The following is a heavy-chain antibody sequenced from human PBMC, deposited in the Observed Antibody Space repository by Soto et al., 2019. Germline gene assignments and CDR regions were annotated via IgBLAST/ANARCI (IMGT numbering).Heavy chain of an antibody. D-gene: IGHD3-22*01. Sequence: SETLSLTCTVSGGSISSYYWSWIRQPPGKGLEWIGYIYYSGSTDYNPSLKSRVTISVDTSKNQFSLKLSSVTAADTAVYYCASARYYYDSSGYQEHYYYGMDVWGQGTTVTVSS. CDR1: GGSISSYY. J-gene: IGHJ6*02. CDR3: ASARYYYDSSGYQEHYYYGMDV. CDR2: IYYSGST. V-gene: IGHV4-59*01.